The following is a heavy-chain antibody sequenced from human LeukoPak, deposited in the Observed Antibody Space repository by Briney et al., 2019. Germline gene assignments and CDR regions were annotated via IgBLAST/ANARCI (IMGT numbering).Heavy chain of an antibody. J-gene: IGHJ3*02. D-gene: IGHD1-26*01. CDR2: ITPIFGTA. V-gene: IGHV1-69*13. Sequence: SVKVSCKASGGTFSSYAISWVRQAPGQGLEWMGGITPIFGTANYAQKFQGRVTITADESTSTAYMELSSLRSEDTAVYYCARGVFAAELPDAFDIWGQGTMVTVSS. CDR3: ARGVFAAELPDAFDI. CDR1: GGTFSSYA.